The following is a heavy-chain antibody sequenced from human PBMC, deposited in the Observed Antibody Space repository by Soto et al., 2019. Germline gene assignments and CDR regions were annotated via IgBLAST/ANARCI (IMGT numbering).Heavy chain of an antibody. CDR2: ISGSGGST. CDR3: AKDPAPYYYDSSGYYDY. Sequence: GGSLRLSCAASGFTFSDYWMHWVRQVPGKGLEWVSAISGSGGSTYYADSVKGRFTISRDNSKNTLYLQMNSLRAEDTAVYYCAKDPAPYYYDSSGYYDYWGQGTLVTVSS. V-gene: IGHV3-23*01. D-gene: IGHD3-22*01. CDR1: GFTFSDYW. J-gene: IGHJ4*02.